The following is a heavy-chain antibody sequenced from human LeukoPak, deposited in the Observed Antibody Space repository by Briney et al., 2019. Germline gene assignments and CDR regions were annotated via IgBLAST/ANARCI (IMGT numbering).Heavy chain of an antibody. CDR3: ARDACTYGSPSFYY. D-gene: IGHD3-10*01. Sequence: GGSLRLTCAASGFTFNSYSRNWVRQAPGKGLEWVSYISSGSSTIYYADSVKGRFTIFRDNAKNSLYLQMNSLRDEDTAVYYCARDACTYGSPSFYYWGQGTLVTVSS. CDR2: ISSGSSTI. V-gene: IGHV3-48*02. J-gene: IGHJ4*02. CDR1: GFTFNSYS.